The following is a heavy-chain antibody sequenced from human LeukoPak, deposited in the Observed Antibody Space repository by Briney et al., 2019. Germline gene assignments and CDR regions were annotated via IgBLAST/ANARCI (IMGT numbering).Heavy chain of an antibody. Sequence: GGSLRLSCAASGFTFSTYAMSWVRQALGKGLEWVSAISGSGGSTFNADSVRGRFTISRDNSKNTLFLQMISLRAEDTAIYYCAKDHPSGYYFDYWGQGTLVTVSS. CDR1: GFTFSTYA. J-gene: IGHJ4*02. CDR2: ISGSGGST. CDR3: AKDHPSGYYFDY. V-gene: IGHV3-23*01. D-gene: IGHD1-14*01.